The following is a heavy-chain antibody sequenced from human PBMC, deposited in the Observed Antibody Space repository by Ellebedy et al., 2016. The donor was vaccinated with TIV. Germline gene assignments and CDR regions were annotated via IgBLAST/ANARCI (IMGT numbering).Heavy chain of an antibody. CDR3: AKLAGVHLWYFDY. CDR1: GFTFKNYG. CDR2: ISYDGSSE. D-gene: IGHD2-21*01. Sequence: PGGSLRLSCAASGFTFKNYGLHWVRQAPGKGLQWVAVISYDGSSEFFAGSVQGRSTISRDNSKNTVYLQINSLRTDDTAIYYCAKLAGVHLWYFDYWGQGTLVTVSS. V-gene: IGHV3-30*18. J-gene: IGHJ4*02.